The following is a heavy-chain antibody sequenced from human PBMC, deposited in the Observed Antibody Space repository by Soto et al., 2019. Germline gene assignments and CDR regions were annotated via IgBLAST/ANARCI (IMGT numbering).Heavy chain of an antibody. V-gene: IGHV3-9*01. CDR2: ISWHSANI. CDR3: AKDAVGSHYFYYMDV. D-gene: IGHD3-10*01. Sequence: DVQLVESGGGLVQPGRSLRLSCAASGFAFNDYAMHWVRQAPGKGLEWVAGISWHSANIAYADSVKGRFTISRYNAKNSLYLQMNSLRSEDTAFYYCAKDAVGSHYFYYMDVWGKGTAVTVS. CDR1: GFAFNDYA. J-gene: IGHJ6*03.